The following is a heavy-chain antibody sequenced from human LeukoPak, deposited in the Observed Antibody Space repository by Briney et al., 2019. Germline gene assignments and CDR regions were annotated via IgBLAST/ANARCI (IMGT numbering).Heavy chain of an antibody. D-gene: IGHD3-10*01. CDR1: GFTFSNYA. Sequence: GGSLRLSCAASGFTFSNYAMTWVRQAPGKGLEWVSILSGSGGATYYADSVKGRFTISRDNSENTLFLQMNNLGAEDTAVYYCARMHGSGGYDFDYWGQGTLVTVSS. CDR3: ARMHGSGGYDFDY. J-gene: IGHJ4*02. V-gene: IGHV3-23*01. CDR2: LSGSGGAT.